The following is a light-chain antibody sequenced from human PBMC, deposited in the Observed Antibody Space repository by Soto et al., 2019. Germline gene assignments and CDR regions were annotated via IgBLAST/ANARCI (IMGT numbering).Light chain of an antibody. V-gene: IGKV3-20*01. J-gene: IGKJ1*01. Sequence: EIVLTQSPGTLSLSPGERATLSCRASQSIRNNFLAWYQQKPGQAPRLLIYGASNRATGIPDRFSGSGSGTDFTLTISRLGPEDFAVYYCQQNVTSPWTFGQGTKVEIE. CDR1: QSIRNNF. CDR3: QQNVTSPWT. CDR2: GAS.